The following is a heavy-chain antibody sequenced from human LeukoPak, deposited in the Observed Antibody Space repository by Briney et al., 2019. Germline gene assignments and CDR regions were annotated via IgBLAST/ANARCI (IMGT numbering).Heavy chain of an antibody. V-gene: IGHV3-20*04. CDR1: GFTFDDYG. D-gene: IGHD2-15*01. J-gene: IGHJ4*02. CDR3: ARTRFQCSGGSCYSEY. CDR2: INWNGGST. Sequence: GGSLRLSCAASGFTFDDYGMSWVRQAPGKGLEWVSGINWNGGSTGYADSVKGRFTISRDNAKNSLYLQMNSLRAEDTALYYCARTRFQCSGGSCYSEYWGQGTLVTVSS.